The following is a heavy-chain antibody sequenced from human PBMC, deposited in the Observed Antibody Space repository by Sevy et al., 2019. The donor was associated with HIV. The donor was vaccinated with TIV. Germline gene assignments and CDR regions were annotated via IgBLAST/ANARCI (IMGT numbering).Heavy chain of an antibody. V-gene: IGHV4-59*01. CDR1: GRSISDYY. J-gene: IGHJ4*02. CDR2: IYYNGIT. CDR3: ARGIYSYGYWREFDY. D-gene: IGHD5-18*01. Sequence: SETLSLTCTVSGRSISDYYWNWIRQPPGKGLEWIGYIYYNGITNYNPSLKSRVTISVDTSNNQFSLKLTSVTAADTAVYYCARGIYSYGYWREFDYWGQGTLVIVSS.